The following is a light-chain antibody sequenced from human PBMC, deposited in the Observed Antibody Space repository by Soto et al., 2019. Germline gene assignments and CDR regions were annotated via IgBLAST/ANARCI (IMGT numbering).Light chain of an antibody. Sequence: QSVLTQPPSASGSPGQSVTISCAGTSSDVGGYNYVSWYQQYPGKVPKLMIYEVSERPSGVPDRFSGSKSGNTAFLTVSGLQAEDEANYYCSSYRSTSVYVFGTGTKVTV. V-gene: IGLV2-8*01. CDR2: EVS. J-gene: IGLJ1*01. CDR1: SSDVGGYNY. CDR3: SSYRSTSVYV.